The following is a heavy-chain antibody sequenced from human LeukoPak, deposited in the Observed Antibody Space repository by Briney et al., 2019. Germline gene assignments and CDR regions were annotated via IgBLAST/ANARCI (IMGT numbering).Heavy chain of an antibody. V-gene: IGHV4-4*07. CDR3: GRQGYTAAYHFFDY. D-gene: IGHD6-25*01. Sequence: PSETLSLTCTVSNASVNSYFWGWVRQPAGKGLEWLGRIYTTGTTYYNPSLKSRLTLSIETSKSQFSLTLRSATAADTAVYFCGRQGYTAAYHFFDYWNQGTLVTVSS. CDR2: IYTTGTT. J-gene: IGHJ4*02. CDR1: NASVNSYF.